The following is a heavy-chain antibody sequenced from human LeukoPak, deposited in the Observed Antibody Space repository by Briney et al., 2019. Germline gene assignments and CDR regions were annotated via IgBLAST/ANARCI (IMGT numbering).Heavy chain of an antibody. CDR3: VVSRGNYFDY. D-gene: IGHD2-2*01. Sequence: PGGSLRLSCAASGFTVSSNYMNWVRQAPGKGLEWVSVIYSGGSTYYADSVKGRFTISRDNSKNTLYLQMNSLRAEDTAVYYCVVSRGNYFDYWGQGTLVTVSS. V-gene: IGHV3-66*01. CDR2: IYSGGST. J-gene: IGHJ4*02. CDR1: GFTVSSNY.